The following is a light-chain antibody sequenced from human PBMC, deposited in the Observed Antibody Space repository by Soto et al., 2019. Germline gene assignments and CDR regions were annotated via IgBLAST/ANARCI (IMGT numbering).Light chain of an antibody. Sequence: QSVLTQSPSASDSLGASVKLTCTLSRGHSSYAIAWHQQQPEKGPRYLMKLNSDGSHNKGDGIPDRFSGSSSGAERYLTISSLQSEDEADYYCQTWNTGTHVVFGGGTKLTVL. CDR2: LNSDGSH. CDR1: RGHSSYA. CDR3: QTWNTGTHVV. J-gene: IGLJ2*01. V-gene: IGLV4-69*01.